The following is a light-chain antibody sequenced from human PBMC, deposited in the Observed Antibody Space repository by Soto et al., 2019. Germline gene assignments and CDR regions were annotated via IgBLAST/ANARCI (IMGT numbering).Light chain of an antibody. J-gene: IGKJ2*01. Sequence: DIQMTQSPSTLAASVGDTVTMTCRSSSKWLAWYQKKPGKAHKLLIYDVANLERGVPPRFSGSTSGAESTLTITGLQPDDRGTYYCQHTTDFTFVQGTKVEIK. CDR1: SSSKW. V-gene: IGKV1-5*01. CDR2: DVA. CDR3: QHTTDFT.